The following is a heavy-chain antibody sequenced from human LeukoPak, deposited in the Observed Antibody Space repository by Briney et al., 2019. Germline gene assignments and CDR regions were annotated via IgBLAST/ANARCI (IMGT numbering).Heavy chain of an antibody. Sequence: GGSLRLSCAASGFAFSNYAMSWVRQAPGKGLEWVSSLSGGGDSRYYADSVMGRFTISRDNSKNTLCLQMNSLRAEDTAVYYCAKAVRSMVTGGGYFDSWGQGTLVTVSS. CDR1: GFAFSNYA. CDR3: AKAVRSMVTGGGYFDS. D-gene: IGHD3-10*01. J-gene: IGHJ4*02. CDR2: LSGGGDSR. V-gene: IGHV3-23*01.